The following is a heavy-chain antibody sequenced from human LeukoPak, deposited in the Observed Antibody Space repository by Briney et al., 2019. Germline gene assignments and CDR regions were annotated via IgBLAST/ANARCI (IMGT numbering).Heavy chain of an antibody. J-gene: IGHJ6*03. CDR1: GFTFSSYS. CDR3: ASWGPNYYGSGSPYYYYYYMDV. V-gene: IGHV3-21*01. D-gene: IGHD3-10*01. CDR2: ISSSSSYI. Sequence: GGSLRLSCAASGFTFSSYSMNWVRQAPGKGLEWVSSISSSSSYIYYADSVKGRFTISRDNSKNTLYLQMNSLRAEDTAVCYCASWGPNYYGSGSPYYYYYYMDVWGKGTTVTISS.